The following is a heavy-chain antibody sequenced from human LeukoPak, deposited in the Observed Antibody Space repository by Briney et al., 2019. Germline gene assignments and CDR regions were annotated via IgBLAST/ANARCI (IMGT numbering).Heavy chain of an antibody. V-gene: IGHV3-23*01. J-gene: IGHJ4*02. Sequence: GGSLRLSCAASGFAFRTYSMTWVRQAPGKGLAWVSVISGTGGSTHYADSVKGRFTISRDNSKNTVFLQLNSLRAEDTAVYYCAKGGGWLYYFDYWGQGTLVTVSS. D-gene: IGHD4-23*01. CDR1: GFAFRTYS. CDR3: AKGGGWLYYFDY. CDR2: ISGTGGST.